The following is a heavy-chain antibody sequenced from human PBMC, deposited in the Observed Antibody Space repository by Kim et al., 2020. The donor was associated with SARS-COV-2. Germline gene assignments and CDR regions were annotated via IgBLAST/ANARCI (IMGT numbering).Heavy chain of an antibody. Sequence: SETLSLTCTVSNGSISTYYWNWIRQSPGKGLEWLGYIFYSGSTNYNPSLGSRLTMSVDTSKNQFSLNLRSVTAADTAVYYCARAIFSRVGTASLDYWGQGTLVTVSS. CDR2: IFYSGST. V-gene: IGHV4-59*01. J-gene: IGHJ4*02. CDR1: NGSISTYY. CDR3: ARAIFSRVGTASLDY. D-gene: IGHD1-26*01.